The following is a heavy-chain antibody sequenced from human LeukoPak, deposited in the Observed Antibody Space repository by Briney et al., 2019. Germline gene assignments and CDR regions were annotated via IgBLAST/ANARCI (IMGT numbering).Heavy chain of an antibody. Sequence: SETLSLTCSVSGGSISSHYWSWIRQPPGKGLEWIGYIYDSRNTNYNPSLKSRVTLSVDTAKNQFSLKLSSVTAADTAVYYCARHDPLGLGGYDKGSLDYWGQGILVTVFS. J-gene: IGHJ4*02. V-gene: IGHV4-59*08. CDR1: GGSISSHY. CDR3: ARHDPLGLGGYDKGSLDY. CDR2: IYDSRNT. D-gene: IGHD5-12*01.